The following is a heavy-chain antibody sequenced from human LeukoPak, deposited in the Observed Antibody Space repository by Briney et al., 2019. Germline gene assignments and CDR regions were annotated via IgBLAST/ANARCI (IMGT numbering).Heavy chain of an antibody. Sequence: PGGSLRLSCAASGFTFSYYVMHWVRRAPGKGLEWVAVIWCDGSNEYYADSVKGRFTISRDNPKNTLYLQMNSLRAEDTAVYYCAKDLVYLGYCSSTSCYAYAIDIWGQGTMVTVSS. V-gene: IGHV3-30*02. CDR3: AKDLVYLGYCSSTSCYAYAIDI. J-gene: IGHJ3*02. D-gene: IGHD2-2*01. CDR2: IWCDGSNE. CDR1: GFTFSYYV.